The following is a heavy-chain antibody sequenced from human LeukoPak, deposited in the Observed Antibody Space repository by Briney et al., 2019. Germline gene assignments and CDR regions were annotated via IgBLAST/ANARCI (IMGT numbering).Heavy chain of an antibody. CDR3: AAGRNSYGYFDY. J-gene: IGHJ4*02. CDR2: ISSGGSTT. Sequence: PGGSLRLSCAASGFTFSDYYMSWIRQAPGKGLEWVSYISSGGSTTYYADSVKGRFTISRDNAKNSLYLQMNSLRAEDTAVYYCAAGRNSYGYFDYWGQGTLVTVSS. CDR1: GFTFSDYY. V-gene: IGHV3-11*01. D-gene: IGHD5-18*01.